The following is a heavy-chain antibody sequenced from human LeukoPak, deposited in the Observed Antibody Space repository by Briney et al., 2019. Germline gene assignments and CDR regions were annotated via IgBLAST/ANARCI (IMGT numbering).Heavy chain of an antibody. CDR1: GGSFSGYY. CDR3: ARVIRDRRANRGYSYGYGDY. J-gene: IGHJ4*02. V-gene: IGHV4-34*01. D-gene: IGHD5-18*01. Sequence: SETLSLTCAVYGGSFSGYYWSWIRQPPGKGLEWIGEINHSGSTNYNPSLKSRVTISVDTSKNQFSLKLSSVTAADTAVYYCARVIRDRRANRGYSYGYGDYWGQGTLVTVSS. CDR2: INHSGST.